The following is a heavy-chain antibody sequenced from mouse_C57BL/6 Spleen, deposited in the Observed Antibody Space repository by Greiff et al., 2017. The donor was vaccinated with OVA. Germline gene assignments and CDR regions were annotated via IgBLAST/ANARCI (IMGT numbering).Heavy chain of an antibody. D-gene: IGHD2-10*02. Sequence: VQLQQPGAELVKPGASVKLSCKASGYTFTSYWMHWVKQRPGQGLEWIGMIHPSSGSTNYNEKFKSKATLTVDKSSSTAYMQLSSLTSEASAVFYSAGDCSSGYGMDYWGQGTLVTVSA. CDR1: GYTFTSYW. CDR3: AGDCSSGYGMDY. CDR2: IHPSSGST. J-gene: IGHJ3*01. V-gene: IGHV1-64*01.